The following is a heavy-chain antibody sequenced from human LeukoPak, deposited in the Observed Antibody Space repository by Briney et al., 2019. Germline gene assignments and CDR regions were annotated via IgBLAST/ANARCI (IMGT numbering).Heavy chain of an antibody. CDR1: GFTFEDYA. CDR3: ARDHYYDSSGYHYFDY. Sequence: PGRSLRLSCAASGFTFEDYAMHWVRQAPGEGLEWVSGISWNSGRIGYADSVKGRLTISRDNAKNSLYLQMNSRRAEDTALYYCARDHYYDSSGYHYFDYWGQGTLVTVSS. CDR2: ISWNSGRI. J-gene: IGHJ4*02. V-gene: IGHV3-9*01. D-gene: IGHD3-22*01.